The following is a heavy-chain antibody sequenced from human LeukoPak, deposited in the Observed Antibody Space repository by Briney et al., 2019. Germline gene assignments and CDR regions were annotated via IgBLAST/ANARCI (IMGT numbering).Heavy chain of an antibody. D-gene: IGHD1-1*01. CDR1: GGTFSSYA. V-gene: IGHV1-69*05. CDR3: ARGRTGTLLDY. Sequence: GSSVKVSCKASGGTFSSYAISWVRQAPGQGLEWMGGIIPIFGTASYAQKFQGRVTITTDESTSTAYMELSSLRSEVTAVYYCARGRTGTLLDYWGQGTLVTVSS. CDR2: IIPIFGTA. J-gene: IGHJ4*02.